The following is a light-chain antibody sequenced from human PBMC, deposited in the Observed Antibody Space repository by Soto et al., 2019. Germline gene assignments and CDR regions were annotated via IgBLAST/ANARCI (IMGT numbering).Light chain of an antibody. J-gene: IGLJ3*02. CDR1: SSNIGSNP. CDR3: ESWDDSLGGDWV. CDR2: SDD. V-gene: IGLV1-44*01. Sequence: QLVLTQPPSASGTPGQGVTISCSGSSSNIGSNPVNWYQQLPGTAPKLLIYSDDHRSSGVPDRFSGSKSGTSASLAIDGLQSEDEADYYCESWDDSLGGDWVFGGGTKVTVL.